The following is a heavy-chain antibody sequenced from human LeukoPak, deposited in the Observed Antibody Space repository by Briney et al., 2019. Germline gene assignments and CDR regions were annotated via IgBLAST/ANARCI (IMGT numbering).Heavy chain of an antibody. Sequence: PSETLSLTCTVSGGPISSYYWSWIRQPPGKGLEWIGYIYYSGSTNYNPSLKSRVTISVDTSKNQFSLKLSSVTAADTAVYYCARHQYPDSYSDAFDIWGQGTMVTVSS. CDR1: GGPISSYY. V-gene: IGHV4-59*08. CDR3: ARHQYPDSYSDAFDI. D-gene: IGHD4-11*01. CDR2: IYYSGST. J-gene: IGHJ3*02.